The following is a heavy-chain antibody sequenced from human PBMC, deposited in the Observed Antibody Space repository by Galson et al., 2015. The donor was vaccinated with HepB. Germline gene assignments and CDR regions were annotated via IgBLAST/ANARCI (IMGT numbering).Heavy chain of an antibody. CDR3: PPTRPWNHFFYS. V-gene: IGHV2-5*01. J-gene: IGHJ4*02. CDR2: IYWNDDK. D-gene: IGHD1-14*01. Sequence: PALVKPTQTLTLTCTLSGVSLRTNGVGLGWIRQPPGKALEWLALIYWNDDKRYRPSLKSRLTITKNTSKTQVVLTRTNMAPADTAKYFCPPTRPWNHFFYSWGQGTLVTVSS. CDR1: GVSLRTNGVG.